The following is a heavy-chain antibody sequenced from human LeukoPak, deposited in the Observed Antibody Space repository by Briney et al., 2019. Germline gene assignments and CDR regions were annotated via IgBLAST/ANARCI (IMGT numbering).Heavy chain of an antibody. CDR1: GGSISSHY. J-gene: IGHJ4*02. CDR3: ARHSYYYDSSGIGY. D-gene: IGHD3-22*01. Sequence: SETLSLTCTVSGGSISSHYWSWIRQPPGKGLEWIGYIYYSGSTNYNPSLKSRVTISVDTSKNQFSLKLSSVTAADTAVYYCARHSYYYDSSGIGYWGQGTLVTVSS. CDR2: IYYSGST. V-gene: IGHV4-59*08.